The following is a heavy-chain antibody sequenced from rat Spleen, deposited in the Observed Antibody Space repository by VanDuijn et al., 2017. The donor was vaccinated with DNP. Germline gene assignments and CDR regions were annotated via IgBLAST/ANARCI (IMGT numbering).Heavy chain of an antibody. J-gene: IGHJ1*01. CDR1: GYSITSNY. Sequence: EVQLQESGPGLVKPSQSLSLTCSVTGYSITSNYWAWIRKFPGNKMEWMGYINYSVATAYNPSLRSRISITRDTSKNQFFLQLNSVTTEDTATYYCARGLNYGGYIYSWYFDFWGPGTMVTVSS. CDR3: ARGLNYGGYIYSWYFDF. D-gene: IGHD1-11*01. CDR2: INYSVAT. V-gene: IGHV3-1*01.